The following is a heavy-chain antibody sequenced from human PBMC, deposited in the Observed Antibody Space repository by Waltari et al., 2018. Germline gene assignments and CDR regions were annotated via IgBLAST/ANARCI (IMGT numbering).Heavy chain of an antibody. Sequence: EVQLVESGGGLVQPGGSLRLSCAASGFSFSNYWMHWVRQAPGKGLVWVSRITSDASLTHYADSVKGRFTITRDNAKNTLYLQMNSLRAEDTAVYYCVRGPHSSAGGFDPWGQGTLVTVSS. CDR2: ITSDASLT. J-gene: IGHJ5*02. CDR3: VRGPHSSAGGFDP. V-gene: IGHV3-74*01. CDR1: GFSFSNYW. D-gene: IGHD3-3*01.